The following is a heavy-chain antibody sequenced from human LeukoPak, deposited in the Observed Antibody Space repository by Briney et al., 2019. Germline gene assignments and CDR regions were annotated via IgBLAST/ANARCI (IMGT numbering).Heavy chain of an antibody. V-gene: IGHV4-30-4*01. CDR2: IYYSGST. D-gene: IGHD3-10*01. Sequence: SETLSLTCTVSGGSISSGDYYWSWIRQPPGKGLEWIGYIYYSGSTYYNPSLKSRVTISVDTSKNQFSLKLSSVTPADTAVYYCARGGSRYFDLWGRGTLVTVSS. CDR1: GGSISSGDYY. CDR3: ARGGSRYFDL. J-gene: IGHJ2*01.